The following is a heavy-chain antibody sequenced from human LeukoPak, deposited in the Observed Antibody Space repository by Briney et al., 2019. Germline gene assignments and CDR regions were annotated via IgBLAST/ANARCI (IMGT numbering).Heavy chain of an antibody. CDR2: IIPIFGTA. Sequence: SVKVSCKASGGTFSSYAISWVRQAPGQGLEWMGGIIPIFGTANYAQKFQGRVTITTDESTSTAYMELSSLRSEDTAVYYCVGCCSSTSCYNVYWGQGTLVTVSS. CDR3: VGCCSSTSCYNVY. J-gene: IGHJ4*02. D-gene: IGHD2-2*02. V-gene: IGHV1-69*05. CDR1: GGTFSSYA.